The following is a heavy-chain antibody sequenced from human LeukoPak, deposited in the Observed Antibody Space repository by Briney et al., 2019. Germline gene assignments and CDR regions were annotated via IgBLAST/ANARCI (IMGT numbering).Heavy chain of an antibody. CDR1: GDSVSGNSAA. J-gene: IGHJ5*02. Sequence: SQTLSLTCAISGDSVSGNSAAWNWIRQSPSRGLEWLGRTYYRSKWYNDYAVSVKSRITINPDTSKNQFSLQLNSVTPEDTAVYYCARDVVGAMGLSNWFDPWGQGTLVTVSS. CDR2: TYYRSKWYN. V-gene: IGHV6-1*01. D-gene: IGHD1-26*01. CDR3: ARDVVGAMGLSNWFDP.